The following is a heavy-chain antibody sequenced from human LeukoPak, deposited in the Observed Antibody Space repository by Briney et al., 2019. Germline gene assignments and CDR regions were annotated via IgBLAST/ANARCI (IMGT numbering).Heavy chain of an antibody. D-gene: IGHD3-16*01. CDR1: GFTFSTYW. CDR2: MKGDGSEK. J-gene: IGHJ3*01. V-gene: IGHV3-7*01. Sequence: PGGSLRLSCVASGFTFSTYWMTWVRQAPGKGLEWVANMKGDGSEKHYVDSMKGRFTISRDNAKSSLYLQMNSLRAEDSAVYYCARPAYTAAYDFWGQGTMVTVSS. CDR3: ARPAYTAAYDF.